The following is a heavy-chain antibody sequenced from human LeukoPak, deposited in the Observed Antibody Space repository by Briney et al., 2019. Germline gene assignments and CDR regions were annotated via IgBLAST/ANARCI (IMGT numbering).Heavy chain of an antibody. Sequence: ASVKVSCKASGYTFSNYGLSWVRQAPGQGLEWMGRISAYNGNTNYVQKFQGRVTMTTATSTNTAYMELRSLRSDDTAVYYCARSATHRLAWTARSVWLPLDYWGQGTLVTVSS. D-gene: IGHD5-18*01. CDR2: ISAYNGNT. V-gene: IGHV1-18*01. CDR3: ARSATHRLAWTARSVWLPLDY. J-gene: IGHJ4*02. CDR1: GYTFSNYG.